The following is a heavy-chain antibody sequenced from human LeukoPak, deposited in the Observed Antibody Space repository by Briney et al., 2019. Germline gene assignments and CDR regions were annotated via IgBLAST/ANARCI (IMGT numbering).Heavy chain of an antibody. CDR3: ARPASVLRYFDWLTNWFDP. V-gene: IGHV5-10-1*01. CDR2: IDPSDSYI. J-gene: IGHJ5*02. D-gene: IGHD3-9*01. Sequence: GESLEISCKGSGYIFTSYLLSWVRQMPGKGLGWVGRIDPSDSYINYSPSFQGHVTISADKSISTAYLQWSSRKASDPPMYHCARPASVLRYFDWLTNWFDPWGQGTLVTVSS. CDR1: GYIFTSYL.